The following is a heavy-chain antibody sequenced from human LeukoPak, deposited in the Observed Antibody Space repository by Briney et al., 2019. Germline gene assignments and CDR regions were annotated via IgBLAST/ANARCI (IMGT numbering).Heavy chain of an antibody. Sequence: SETLSLTCTVSGGSISSSSYYWGWIRQPPGKGLEWIGSIYYSGSTYYNPSLKSRVTISVDTSKNQFSLKLSSVTAADTAVYYCARDFAPGAQWYMDVWGKGTTVTVSS. J-gene: IGHJ6*03. V-gene: IGHV4-39*07. D-gene: IGHD2-8*01. CDR3: ARDFAPGAQWYMDV. CDR2: IYYSGST. CDR1: GGSISSSSYY.